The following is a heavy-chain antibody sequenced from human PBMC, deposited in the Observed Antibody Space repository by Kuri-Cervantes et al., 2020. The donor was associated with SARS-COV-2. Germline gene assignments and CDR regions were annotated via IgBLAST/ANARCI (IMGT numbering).Heavy chain of an antibody. V-gene: IGHV3-23*01. CDR1: GFSFSSYG. D-gene: IGHD3-3*01. CDR2: ISGSGGST. Sequence: GESLKISCAASGFSFSSYGMSWVRQAPGKGLEWVSAISGSGGSTYYADSVKGRFTISRDNSKNTLYLQMNSLRAEDTAVYYCAKGIRRFLESLDYWGQGTLVTVSS. CDR3: AKGIRRFLESLDY. J-gene: IGHJ4*02.